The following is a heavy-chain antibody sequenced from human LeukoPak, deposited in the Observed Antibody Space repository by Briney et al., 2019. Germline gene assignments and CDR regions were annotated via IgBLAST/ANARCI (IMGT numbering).Heavy chain of an antibody. CDR3: ARELLSCSGSSCQSGDY. CDR1: GGSVRSSSYY. J-gene: IGHJ4*02. V-gene: IGHV4-39*07. D-gene: IGHD2-15*01. CDR2: IYYNGAT. Sequence: SETLSLTCTVSGGSVRSSSYYWGWIRQPPGKALEWFVTIYYNGATRYNPSLNSRATISVDTSRNQFSLKLNSMTAADTAVYYCARELLSCSGSSCQSGDYWGQGTLVTVSS.